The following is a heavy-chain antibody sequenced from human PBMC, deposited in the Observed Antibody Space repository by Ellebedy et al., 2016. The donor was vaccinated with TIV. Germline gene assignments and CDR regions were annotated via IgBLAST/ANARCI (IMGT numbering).Heavy chain of an antibody. J-gene: IGHJ3*02. Sequence: AASVKVSCKVFGYTLTELSIHWVRQAPGKGLEWMGGFDPEDGETIYAQKFQGRVTMTEDTSTDTAYMELSSLGSEETAVYYCAVTMIVVGGDAFDIWGQGTLVTVSS. V-gene: IGHV1-24*01. D-gene: IGHD3-22*01. CDR1: GYTLTELS. CDR3: AVTMIVVGGDAFDI. CDR2: FDPEDGET.